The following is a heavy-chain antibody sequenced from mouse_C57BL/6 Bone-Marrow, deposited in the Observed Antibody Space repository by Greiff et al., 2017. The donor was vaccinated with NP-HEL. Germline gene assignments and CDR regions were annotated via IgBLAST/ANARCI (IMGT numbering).Heavy chain of an antibody. D-gene: IGHD2-5*01. CDR1: GYTFTEYT. CDR2: FYPGSGSI. J-gene: IGHJ2*01. Sequence: VQLQQSGAELVKPGASVKLSCKASGYTFTEYTIHWVKQRSGQGLEWIGWFYPGSGSIKYNEKFKDKATLTADKSSSTVYMELSRLTSEDSAVYFCARHEAPSYYSKRDYFDYWGQGTTLTVSS. V-gene: IGHV1-62-2*01. CDR3: ARHEAPSYYSKRDYFDY.